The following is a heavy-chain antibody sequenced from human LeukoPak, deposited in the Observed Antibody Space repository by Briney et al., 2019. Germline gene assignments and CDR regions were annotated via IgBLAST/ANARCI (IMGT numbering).Heavy chain of an antibody. CDR2: ISGSGGST. D-gene: IGHD3-10*01. Sequence: GGSLRLSCAASGFTFSSYGMSWVRQAPGKGLEWVSAISGSGGSTYYADSVKGRFTISRDNSKNTLYLQMNSLRAEDTAVYYCSAFGDLPPPTDYWGQGTLVTVSS. V-gene: IGHV3-23*01. CDR3: SAFGDLPPPTDY. CDR1: GFTFSSYG. J-gene: IGHJ4*02.